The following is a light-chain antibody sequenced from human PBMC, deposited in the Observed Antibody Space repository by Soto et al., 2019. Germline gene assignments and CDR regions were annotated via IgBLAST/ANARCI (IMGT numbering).Light chain of an antibody. J-gene: IGLJ3*02. CDR3: AAWDDSLNGWV. CDR2: NNN. V-gene: IGLV1-44*01. CDR1: SSNIGSHA. Sequence: QLVLTQPPSASGTPGQRVTISCSGSSSNIGSHAVNWYQHLPRTAPKLLLYNNNQRPSGVPDRFSGSRSGTSASLAISGLQSEDEASYYCAAWDDSLNGWVFGGGTKLTVL.